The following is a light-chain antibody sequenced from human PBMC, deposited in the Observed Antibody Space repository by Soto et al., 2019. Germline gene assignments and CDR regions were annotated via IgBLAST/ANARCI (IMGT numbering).Light chain of an antibody. CDR1: QGISSY. CDR3: QQLNSYPVT. V-gene: IGKV1-9*01. CDR2: AAS. Sequence: DIQLTQSPSFLSASVGDRVTNTCRASQGISSYLAWYQQKPGKAPKLLIYAASTLQSGVPSRFSGSGSGTEFTLTISSLQPEDFATYYCQQLNSYPVTFGQGTKVEIK. J-gene: IGKJ1*01.